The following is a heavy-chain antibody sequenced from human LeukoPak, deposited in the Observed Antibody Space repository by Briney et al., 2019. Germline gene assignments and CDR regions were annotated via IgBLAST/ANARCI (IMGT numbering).Heavy chain of an antibody. J-gene: IGHJ6*04. CDR2: IHSDGIGT. V-gene: IGHV3-74*03. D-gene: IGHD3-10*02. Sequence: PGGSLRLSCAASGFSFSTSWMHWVRQAPGKGLVWVSRIHSDGIGTTYADSVKGRFTISRDNAKNSLYLQMNSLRAEDTAVYYCAELGITMIGGVWGKGTTVTISS. CDR3: AELGITMIGGV. CDR1: GFSFSTSW.